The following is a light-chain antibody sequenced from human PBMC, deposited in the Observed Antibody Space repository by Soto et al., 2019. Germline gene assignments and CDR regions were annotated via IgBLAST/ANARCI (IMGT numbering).Light chain of an antibody. CDR1: QSISTD. CDR2: AAS. Sequence: DIQMTQSPSSLSASVGDRVTITCRASQSISTDLNWYQQKPGKAPKLLIYAASSLQSGVTSRFSGSGSGTDFTLTISSLQPEDFATYFCQQSYSPRWTFGQGTKVEIE. V-gene: IGKV1-39*01. J-gene: IGKJ1*01. CDR3: QQSYSPRWT.